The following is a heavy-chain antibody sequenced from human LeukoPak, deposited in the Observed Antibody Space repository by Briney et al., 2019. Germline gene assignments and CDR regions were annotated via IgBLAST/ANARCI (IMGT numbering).Heavy chain of an antibody. J-gene: IGHJ5*02. V-gene: IGHV4-39*06. Sequence: PSETLSLTCTVSGGSISSSSYYWGWIRQPPGKGLEWIGSIYYSGSTYYNPSLKSRVAISMDTSKNQFALKLNSVTAADTAVYYCARGNDYTDFDLWGQGTLVTVSS. CDR3: ARGNDYTDFDL. CDR1: GGSISSSSYY. D-gene: IGHD2-2*02. CDR2: IYYSGST.